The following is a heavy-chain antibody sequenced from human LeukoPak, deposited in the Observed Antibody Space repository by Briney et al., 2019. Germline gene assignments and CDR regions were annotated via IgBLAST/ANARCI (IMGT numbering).Heavy chain of an antibody. Sequence: GGSLRLSCAASGFTFSNYAMYWVRQARGKGLEYVSGISSTGSNTYYATSVKGRFTISRDNSKNTLYLQMNSLRADDTAVYYCARDRYSSSWYVAYFDYWGQGTLVTVSS. CDR3: ARDRYSSSWYVAYFDY. D-gene: IGHD6-13*01. J-gene: IGHJ4*02. CDR2: ISSTGSNT. CDR1: GFTFSNYA. V-gene: IGHV3-64*01.